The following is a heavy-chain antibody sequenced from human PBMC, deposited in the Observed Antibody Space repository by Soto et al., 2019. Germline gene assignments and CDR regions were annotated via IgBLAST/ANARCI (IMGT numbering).Heavy chain of an antibody. CDR3: ARLRFLGSYGLDL. D-gene: IGHD3-3*01. J-gene: IGHJ6*02. V-gene: IGHV1-46*01. CDR1: KYTFSNYY. Sequence: QAQLVQSGAEVKKPGASVKVSCKASKYTFSNYYIHWVRQAPGQGLEWMGIINPNGGSTSYARQFQGRVNMTRDSSTSAVYMEVSRLRSEDTAVYCCARLRFLGSYGLDLWGQGTTVTVSS. CDR2: INPNGGST.